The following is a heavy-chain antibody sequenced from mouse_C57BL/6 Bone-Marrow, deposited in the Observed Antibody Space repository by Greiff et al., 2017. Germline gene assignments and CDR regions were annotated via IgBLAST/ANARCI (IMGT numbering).Heavy chain of an antibody. CDR2: INPNNGGT. V-gene: IGHV1-26*01. Sequence: EVQLQQSGPELVKPGASVKISCKASGYTFTDYYMNWVKQSHGKSLEWIGDINPNNGGTSYNQKFKGKATLTVDKSSSTAYMELRSLTSEDSAVYYCPGNGNRYWYFDVWGTGTTVTVSS. J-gene: IGHJ1*03. CDR3: PGNGNRYWYFDV. D-gene: IGHD2-1*01. CDR1: GYTFTDYY.